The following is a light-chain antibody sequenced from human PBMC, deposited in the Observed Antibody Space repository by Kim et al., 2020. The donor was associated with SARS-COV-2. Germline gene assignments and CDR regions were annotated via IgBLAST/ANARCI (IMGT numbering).Light chain of an antibody. CDR2: DVT. V-gene: IGLV2-14*03. CDR3: SSYTGRSNLVI. J-gene: IGLJ2*01. Sequence: SALTQPASVSGSPGQSITISCTGTNNDIGAYIYVSWYQQHPGKAPKLIIYDVTNRPSGVSDRFSGSKSGNTASLTVSGLQAEDEADYYCSSYTGRSNLVIFGGGTKLTVL. CDR1: NNDIGAYIY.